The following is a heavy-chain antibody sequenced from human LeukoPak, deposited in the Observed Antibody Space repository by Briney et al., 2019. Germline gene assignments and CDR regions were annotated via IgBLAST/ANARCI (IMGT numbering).Heavy chain of an antibody. D-gene: IGHD2-8*01. V-gene: IGHV3-23*01. J-gene: IGHJ5*02. CDR2: ISGSGGST. CDR1: GFTFSSYA. CDR3: AKDLKGDIVQWFDP. Sequence: GGSLRLSCTASGFTFSSYAMSWVRQAPGKGLEWVSAISGSGGSTYYADSVKGRFTISRDNSKNTLYLQMNSLRAEDTAVYYCAKDLKGDIVQWFDPWGQGTLVTVSS.